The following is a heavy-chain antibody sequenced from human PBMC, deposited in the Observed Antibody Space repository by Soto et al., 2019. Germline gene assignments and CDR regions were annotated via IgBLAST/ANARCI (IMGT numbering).Heavy chain of an antibody. Sequence: ASVKVSCKVSGYTLTELSMYCVRQAPGKGLEWMGGFDPEDGETIYAQKFQGKVTMTEDTSTDTAYMELSSLRSEDTAVYYCATLGWAIRDAFDIWGQGTMVTVS. V-gene: IGHV1-24*01. CDR2: FDPEDGET. D-gene: IGHD3-16*01. J-gene: IGHJ3*02. CDR1: GYTLTELS. CDR3: ATLGWAIRDAFDI.